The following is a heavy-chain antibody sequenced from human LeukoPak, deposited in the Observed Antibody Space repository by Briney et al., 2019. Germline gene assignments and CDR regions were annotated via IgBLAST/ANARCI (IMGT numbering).Heavy chain of an antibody. V-gene: IGHV4-61*02. J-gene: IGHJ3*02. CDR2: IYTSGST. CDR3: ARVSDYVWGSYRSDI. D-gene: IGHD3-16*02. CDR1: GGSISSGSYY. Sequence: TLSLTCTVSGGSISSGSYYWSWTPPPAGKALEWIGRIYTSGSTNYNPSLKSRVTISVDTSKNQFSLKLSSVTAADTAVYYCARVSDYVWGSYRSDIWGQGTMVTVSS.